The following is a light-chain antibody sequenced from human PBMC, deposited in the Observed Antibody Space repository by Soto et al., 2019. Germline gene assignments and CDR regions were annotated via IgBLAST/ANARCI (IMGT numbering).Light chain of an antibody. CDR1: SSDVGGYDY. J-gene: IGLJ2*01. Sequence: QSALTQPASVSGSPGQSITISCTGTSSDVGGYDYVCWYQQHPGKAPKLIIYAVTNRPSGVSNRFSGSKSGNTASLSISGLQAADEADYHCRSYTSSGTVLFGGGTKLTVL. V-gene: IGLV2-14*03. CDR2: AVT. CDR3: RSYTSSGTVL.